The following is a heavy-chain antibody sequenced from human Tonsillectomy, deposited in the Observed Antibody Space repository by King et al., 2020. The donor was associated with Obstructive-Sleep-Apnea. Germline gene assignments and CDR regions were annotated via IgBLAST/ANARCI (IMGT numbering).Heavy chain of an antibody. V-gene: IGHV3-30*18. D-gene: IGHD2-2*01. CDR1: GFTFSDYV. CDR2: ISYDGSDK. CDR3: AKDRATYCSSTSCLGGGMDV. J-gene: IGHJ6*02. Sequence: VQLVESGGGVVQPGRSLRLSCAASGFTFSDYVMHWVRQAPGKGLEWVTVISYDGSDKYYADSVKGRFTISRDNSKNTLYLQMNSLRAEDTAVYYCAKDRATYCSSTSCLGGGMDVWGHGTTVTVSS.